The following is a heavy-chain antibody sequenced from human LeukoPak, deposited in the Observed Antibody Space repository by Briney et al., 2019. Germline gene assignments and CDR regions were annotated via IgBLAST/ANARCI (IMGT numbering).Heavy chain of an antibody. Sequence: AASVKVSCKASGYTFTGYYIHWVRQAPGQGLEWMGWISPNSGGTNYAQKFQGRVTVTRDTSISTAYMELSSLRTDDTAVYYCARVATPRYCSTTSCYWKGRFDPWGQGTLVTVSS. V-gene: IGHV1-2*02. CDR1: GYTFTGYY. J-gene: IGHJ5*02. D-gene: IGHD2-2*01. CDR2: ISPNSGGT. CDR3: ARVATPRYCSTTSCYWKGRFDP.